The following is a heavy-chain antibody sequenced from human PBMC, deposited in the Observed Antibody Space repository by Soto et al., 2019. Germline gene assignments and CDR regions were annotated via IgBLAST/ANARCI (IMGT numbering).Heavy chain of an antibody. D-gene: IGHD2-15*01. CDR3: ARPGYCSGGSCYPGSWFDP. V-gene: IGHV4-39*01. CDR2: IYYSGST. CDR1: GGSISSSSYY. J-gene: IGHJ5*02. Sequence: SETLSLTCTVSGGSISSSSYYWGWIRQPPGKGLEWIGSIYYSGSTYYNPSLKSRVTISVDTSKNQFSLKLSSVTAADTAVYYCARPGYCSGGSCYPGSWFDPWGQGTLVTVSS.